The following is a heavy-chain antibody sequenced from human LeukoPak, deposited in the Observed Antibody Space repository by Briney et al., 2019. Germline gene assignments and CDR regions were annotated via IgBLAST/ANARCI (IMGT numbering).Heavy chain of an antibody. CDR3: AREISSWYRTEGRFDP. CDR1: GFTLSSYW. J-gene: IGHJ5*02. Sequence: GGSLRLSCAASGFTLSSYWMTWVRQAPGKGLEWVANIKQDGSEKYYVDSMKGRFTISRDNAKNSLYLQMNSLRAEDTAAYYCAREISSWYRTEGRFDPWGQGTLVTVSS. D-gene: IGHD6-13*01. CDR2: IKQDGSEK. V-gene: IGHV3-7*01.